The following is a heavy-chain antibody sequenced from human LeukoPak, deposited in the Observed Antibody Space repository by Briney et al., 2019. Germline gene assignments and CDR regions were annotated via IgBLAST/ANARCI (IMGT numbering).Heavy chain of an antibody. CDR1: GYTFTGYY. CDR3: ASTMVRGVISPFDY. V-gene: IGHV1-2*02. D-gene: IGHD3-10*01. CDR2: INPNSGGT. Sequence: ASVKVSCKASGYTFTGYYMHWVRQAPGQGLEWMGWINPNSGGTNYAQKFQGRVTMTRDTSISTAYMELSRLRSDDTAGYYCASTMVRGVISPFDYWGQGTLVTVSS. J-gene: IGHJ4*02.